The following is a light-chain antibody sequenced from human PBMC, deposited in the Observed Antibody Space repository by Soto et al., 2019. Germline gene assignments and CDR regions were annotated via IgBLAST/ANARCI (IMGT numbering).Light chain of an antibody. CDR3: QQYYNPPLT. CDR1: QDINNY. V-gene: IGKV1-33*01. Sequence: DIQLTQSPPSQSASVGDRVTITCQASQDINNYLNWYQQKPGKAPELLIYDASTLETGFTSRFSGSGSVTDFTFTISSMQPEDFATYYCQQYYNPPLTVGGGPKVEI. CDR2: DAS. J-gene: IGKJ4*01.